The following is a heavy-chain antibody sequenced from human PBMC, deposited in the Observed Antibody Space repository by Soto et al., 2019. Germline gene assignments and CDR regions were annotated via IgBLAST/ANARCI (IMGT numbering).Heavy chain of an antibody. CDR3: AREANIAVAGRGFDY. J-gene: IGHJ4*02. D-gene: IGHD6-19*01. CDR1: GGSISSGGYS. V-gene: IGHV4-31*11. CDR2: IYYSGST. Sequence: SETLSLTCAVAGGSISSGGYSWSWIRQPPGKGLEWIGYIYYSGSTYYNPSLKSRVTISVDTSKNQFSLKLSSVTAADTAVYYCAREANIAVAGRGFDYWGQGTLVTVSS.